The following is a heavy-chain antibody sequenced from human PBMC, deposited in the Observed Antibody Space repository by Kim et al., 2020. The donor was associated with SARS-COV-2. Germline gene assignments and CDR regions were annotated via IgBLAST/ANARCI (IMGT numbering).Heavy chain of an antibody. CDR3: ATMYSSSWSLTYYYYYGMDV. J-gene: IGHJ6*02. V-gene: IGHV4-39*01. Sequence: SETLSLTCTVSGGSISSSSYYWGWIRQPPGKGLEWIGSIYYSGSTYYNPSLKSRVTISVDTSKNQFSLKLSSVTAADTAVYYCATMYSSSWSLTYYYYYGMDVWGQGTTVTVSS. CDR1: GGSISSSSYY. CDR2: IYYSGST. D-gene: IGHD6-13*01.